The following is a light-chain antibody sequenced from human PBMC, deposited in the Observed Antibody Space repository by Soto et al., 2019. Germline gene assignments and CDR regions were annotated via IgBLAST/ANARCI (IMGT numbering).Light chain of an antibody. J-gene: IGLJ2*01. CDR2: EVS. CDR1: SSDVGGYNY. Sequence: QSALTQPPSASGSPGQSVTISCTGTSSDVGGYNYVSWYQQHPGKAPKLMIYEVSKRPSGVPDRFSGSKSGNTASLTVSGLQAADEPDYYCSSYAGSNNLVVFGGGTKVTVL. V-gene: IGLV2-8*01. CDR3: SSYAGSNNLVV.